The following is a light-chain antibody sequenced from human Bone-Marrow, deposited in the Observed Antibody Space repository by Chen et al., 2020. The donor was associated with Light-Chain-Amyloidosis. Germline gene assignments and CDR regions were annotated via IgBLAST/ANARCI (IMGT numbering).Light chain of an antibody. V-gene: IGLV2-23*01. J-gene: IGLJ2*01. CDR2: ADS. CDR1: SSDVGSYNL. CDR3: SSYAGGTTCVI. Sequence: QSALTQPASVSGSPGQSITISCTGTSSDVGSYNLVSWDQQHPGKVPNLMIYADSKRPAGVSDRFSVSKSGNTASLTISGLQAEDEAGYSCSSYAGGTTCVIFGGGTQLTVL.